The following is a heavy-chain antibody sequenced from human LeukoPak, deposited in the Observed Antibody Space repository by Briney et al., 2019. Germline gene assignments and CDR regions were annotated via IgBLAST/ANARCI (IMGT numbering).Heavy chain of an antibody. CDR1: GGSISSYY. V-gene: IGHV4-4*07. J-gene: IGHJ5*02. CDR3: ARLSIAARPNWFDP. Sequence: SETLSLTCTVSGGSISSYYWSWIRQPAGKGLEWIGRIYTSGSTNYNPSLKSRVTMSVDTSKNQFSLKLSSVTAADTAVYYCARLSIAARPNWFDPWGQGTLVTVSS. CDR2: IYTSGST. D-gene: IGHD6-6*01.